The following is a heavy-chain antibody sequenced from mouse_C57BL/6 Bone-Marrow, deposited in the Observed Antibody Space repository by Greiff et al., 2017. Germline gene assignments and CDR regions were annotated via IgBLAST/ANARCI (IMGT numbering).Heavy chain of an antibody. CDR2: INPGSGGT. J-gene: IGHJ3*01. Sequence: QVQLQQSGAELVRPGTSVKVSCKASGYAFTNYLIEWVQQRPGQGLEWIGVINPGSGGTNYNEKFKGKATLTADKSSSTAYMQRSSLTSEDSAVYFCARELGWFAYWGQGTLVTVSA. CDR1: GYAFTNYL. CDR3: ARELGWFAY. D-gene: IGHD4-1*01. V-gene: IGHV1-54*01.